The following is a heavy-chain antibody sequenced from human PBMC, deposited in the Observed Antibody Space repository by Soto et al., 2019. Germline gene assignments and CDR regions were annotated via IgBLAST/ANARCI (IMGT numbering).Heavy chain of an antibody. Sequence: EVQLLESGGGLVQPGGSLRLSCAASGFTFSSYAMSWVRQAPGKGLEWVSAISGSGGSTYYADSVKGRFTISRDNSKNTLYLQMNSLRAEDTAVYYCAKDREYSSGWYMYYFDYWGQGSLVTVSS. V-gene: IGHV3-23*01. J-gene: IGHJ4*02. CDR1: GFTFSSYA. CDR2: ISGSGGST. D-gene: IGHD6-19*01. CDR3: AKDREYSSGWYMYYFDY.